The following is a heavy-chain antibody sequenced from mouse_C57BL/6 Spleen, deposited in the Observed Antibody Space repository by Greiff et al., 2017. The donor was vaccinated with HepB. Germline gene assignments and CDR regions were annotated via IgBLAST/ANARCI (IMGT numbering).Heavy chain of an antibody. Sequence: VMLVESGPGLVQPSQSLSITCTVSGFSLTSYGVHWVRQSPGKGLEWLGVIWSGGSTDYNAAFISRLGISKDNSKSQVFFKMNSLQADDTAIYYCARKGWLLHAMDYWGQGTSVTVSS. CDR1: GFSLTSYG. J-gene: IGHJ4*01. CDR3: ARKGWLLHAMDY. V-gene: IGHV2-2*01. CDR2: IWSGGST. D-gene: IGHD2-3*01.